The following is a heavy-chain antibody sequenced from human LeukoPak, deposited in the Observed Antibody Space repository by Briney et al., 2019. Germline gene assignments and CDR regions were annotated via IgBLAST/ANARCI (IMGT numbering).Heavy chain of an antibody. CDR3: AKAGSSGYYYFDY. D-gene: IGHD6-19*01. V-gene: IGHV3-33*06. Sequence: HPGGSLRLSCAASGFTFSSYGMHWVRQAPGKGLEWVAVIWYDGSNKYYADSVKGRFTISRDNSKNTLYLQMNSLRAEDTAVYYCAKAGSSGYYYFDYWGQGTLVTVSS. J-gene: IGHJ4*02. CDR2: IWYDGSNK. CDR1: GFTFSSYG.